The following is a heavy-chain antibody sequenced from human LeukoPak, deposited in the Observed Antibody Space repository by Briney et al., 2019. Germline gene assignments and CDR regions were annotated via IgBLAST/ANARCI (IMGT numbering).Heavy chain of an antibody. J-gene: IGHJ4*02. CDR2: INPNSGGT. Sequence: ASVKVSCKASGYTFTGYYMHWVRQAPGQGLEWMGWINPNSGGTNYAQKFQGWVTMTRDTSISTAYMELSRLRSDDTAVYYCARALGEYCSSTSCYELDYWGQGTLVTVSS. V-gene: IGHV1-2*04. CDR3: ARALGEYCSSTSCYELDY. CDR1: GYTFTGYY. D-gene: IGHD2-2*01.